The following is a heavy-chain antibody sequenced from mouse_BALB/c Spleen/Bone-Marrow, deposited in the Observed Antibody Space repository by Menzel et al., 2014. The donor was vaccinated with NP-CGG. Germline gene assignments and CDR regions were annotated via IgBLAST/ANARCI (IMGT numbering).Heavy chain of an antibody. CDR1: GYTFTGYW. Sequence: LVESGAELVRPGASVKLSCRTSGYTFTGYWMNWVKQRPEQGLEWIGRIDPYDSETHYNQKFKVKAILTVDKSPSTAYMQLSSLTSEDSAVYYCAYGSSFGFAYWGQGTLVTVSA. J-gene: IGHJ3*01. CDR2: IDPYDSET. D-gene: IGHD1-1*01. CDR3: AYGSSFGFAY. V-gene: IGHV1-74*04.